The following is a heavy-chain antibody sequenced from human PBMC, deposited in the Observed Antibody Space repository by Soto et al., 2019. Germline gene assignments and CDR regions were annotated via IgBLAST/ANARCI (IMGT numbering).Heavy chain of an antibody. D-gene: IGHD3-10*01. CDR2: IYHSGNT. CDR1: GGSISSSNW. CDR3: ARRWGEGRVDY. V-gene: IGHV4-4*02. Sequence: QVQLQESGPGLVKPSGTLSLTCAVSGGSISSSNWWSWVRQPPGKGLEWIGEIYHSGNTNYNPSLKTRVTRAVDKSRNQFSLKLSSVTAADTAVYYCARRWGEGRVDYWGQGTLVTVSS. J-gene: IGHJ4*02.